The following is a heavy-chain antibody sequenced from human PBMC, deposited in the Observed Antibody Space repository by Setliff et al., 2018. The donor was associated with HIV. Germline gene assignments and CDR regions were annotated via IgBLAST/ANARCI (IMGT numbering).Heavy chain of an antibody. Sequence: PSETLSLTCAVSGGSISSTNWWSWVRQPPGKGLEWIGQIFHSGSTNYNPSLKSRVTISVDTSKNQFSLKLSSVTAADTAVYFCARKVGGDFDYWGQGTLVTVSS. D-gene: IGHD1-26*01. CDR1: GGSISSTNW. J-gene: IGHJ4*02. CDR3: ARKVGGDFDY. V-gene: IGHV4-4*02. CDR2: IFHSGST.